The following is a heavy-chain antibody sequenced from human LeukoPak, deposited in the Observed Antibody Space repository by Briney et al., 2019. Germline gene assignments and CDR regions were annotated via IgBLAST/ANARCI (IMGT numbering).Heavy chain of an antibody. Sequence: ASVKVSCKVSGYTLTELSMHWVRQAPGKGLEWMGGFDPEDGETIYAQKFQGRVTMTEDTSTDTAYMELSSLRSEDTAVYYCARAHRITMVRGVIIVGGHWGQGTLVTVSS. CDR1: GYTLTELS. J-gene: IGHJ4*02. CDR3: ARAHRITMVRGVIIVGGH. D-gene: IGHD3-10*01. CDR2: FDPEDGET. V-gene: IGHV1-24*01.